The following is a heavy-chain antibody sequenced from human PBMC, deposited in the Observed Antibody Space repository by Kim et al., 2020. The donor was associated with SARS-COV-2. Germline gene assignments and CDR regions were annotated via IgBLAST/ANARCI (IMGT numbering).Heavy chain of an antibody. V-gene: IGHV3-7*01. CDR1: GFTFSSYW. D-gene: IGHD6-13*01. Sequence: GGSLRLSCAASGFTFSSYWMSWVRQAPGKGLEWVANIKQDGSEKYYVDSVKGRFTISRDNAKNSLYLQMNSLRAEDTAVYYCARDFEAAAVTFDYWGQGTLVTVSS. CDR3: ARDFEAAAVTFDY. CDR2: IKQDGSEK. J-gene: IGHJ4*02.